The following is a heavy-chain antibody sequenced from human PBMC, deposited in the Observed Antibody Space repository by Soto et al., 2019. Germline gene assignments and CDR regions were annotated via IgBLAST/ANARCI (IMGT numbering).Heavy chain of an antibody. CDR3: ARALLAVAGNYYFDY. CDR1: GYTFTSYG. J-gene: IGHJ4*02. Sequence: ASVKVSCKASGYTFTSYGSSWVRQAPGQGLEWMGWISPYIGTANYAQKFQGRVTMTTDASTSTAYMELSSLRSEDTAVYYCARALLAVAGNYYFDYWGQGTLVTVSS. V-gene: IGHV1-18*01. CDR2: ISPYIGTA. D-gene: IGHD6-19*01.